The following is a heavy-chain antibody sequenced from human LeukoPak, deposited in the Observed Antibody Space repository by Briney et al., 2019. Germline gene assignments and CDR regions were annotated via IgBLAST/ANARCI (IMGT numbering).Heavy chain of an antibody. CDR3: ARDLPTRGYSYGYAY. CDR2: ISAYNGNT. Sequence: ASVKVSCKASGYTFTDYGISWVRPAPGQGLEWMGWISAYNGNTNYAQKFQGRVTMTTDTSTTTAYMELRSLRSDDTAVYYCARDLPTRGYSYGYAYWGQGSLVTVSS. CDR1: GYTFTDYG. D-gene: IGHD5-18*01. J-gene: IGHJ4*02. V-gene: IGHV1-18*01.